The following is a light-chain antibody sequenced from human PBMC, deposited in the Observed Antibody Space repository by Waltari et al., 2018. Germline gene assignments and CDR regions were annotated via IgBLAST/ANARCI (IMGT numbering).Light chain of an antibody. CDR2: KAS. CDR1: QIISTW. Sequence: DTQLPQSPSTLSASVGDRVNITCRASQIISTWLAWYQQKPGKAPKLLIYKASSLESGVPSRFSGSGSGTEFTLTISSPQPDDFATYYCQQYNDFSSLTFGGGTKVEIE. CDR3: QQYNDFSSLT. J-gene: IGKJ4*01. V-gene: IGKV1-5*03.